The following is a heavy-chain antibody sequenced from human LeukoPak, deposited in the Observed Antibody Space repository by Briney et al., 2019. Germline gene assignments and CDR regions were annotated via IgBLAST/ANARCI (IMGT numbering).Heavy chain of an antibody. D-gene: IGHD1-7*01. J-gene: IGHJ6*02. V-gene: IGHV3-23*01. CDR2: INGSGGSP. Sequence: GGSLRLSCGASGFTFSSYAMSWVRQAPGKGLEWVSAINGSGGSPSYADSVKGRFTISRDNSKNTLYLQVNSLRAEDTAVYYCARSSWNSQYYYYYYGMDVWGHGTTVTVSS. CDR1: GFTFSSYA. CDR3: ARSSWNSQYYYYYYGMDV.